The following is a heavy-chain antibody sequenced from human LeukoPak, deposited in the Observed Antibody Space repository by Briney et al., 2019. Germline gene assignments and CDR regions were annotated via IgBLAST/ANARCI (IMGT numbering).Heavy chain of an antibody. CDR3: AKVVRYFDWLDY. CDR2: ICTSVRT. V-gene: IGHV4-4*07. J-gene: IGHJ4*02. CDR1: SGTISSYY. D-gene: IGHD3-9*01. Sequence: PSETLSLXCTGSSGTISSYYWSWIRQAAGKGLEWIGRICTSVRTNNNTSLRSRVTMSVDTSKNQFSLKLSSVAAAATAGNYCAKVVRYFDWLDYWGQGTLVTVSS.